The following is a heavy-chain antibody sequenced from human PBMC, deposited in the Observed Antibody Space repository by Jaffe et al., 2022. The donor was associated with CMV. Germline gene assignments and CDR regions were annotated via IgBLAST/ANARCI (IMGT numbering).Heavy chain of an antibody. J-gene: IGHJ5*02. D-gene: IGHD3-9*01. V-gene: IGHV1-18*04. Sequence: QVQLVQSGAEVKKPGASVKVSCKASGYTFTSYGISWVRQAPGQGLEWMGWISAYNGNTNYAQKLQGRVTMTTDTSTSTAYMELRSLRSDDTAVYYCARGSNVLRYFDWLLSDNWFDPWGQGTLVTVSS. CDR3: ARGSNVLRYFDWLLSDNWFDP. CDR1: GYTFTSYG. CDR2: ISAYNGNT.